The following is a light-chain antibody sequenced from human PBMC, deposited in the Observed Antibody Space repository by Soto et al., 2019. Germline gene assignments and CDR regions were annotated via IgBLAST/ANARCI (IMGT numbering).Light chain of an antibody. CDR2: AAS. CDR1: QGISSW. V-gene: IGKV1D-16*01. Sequence: DIQMTQSPSSLSASVGDRVTITCRASQGISSWLAWFQQKPGKPPKSLIYAASNVQSGVPSRFSGSGSGTEFTLTISSLQPDDFATYYCQQYSGYPVTFGQGTRLEIK. J-gene: IGKJ5*01. CDR3: QQYSGYPVT.